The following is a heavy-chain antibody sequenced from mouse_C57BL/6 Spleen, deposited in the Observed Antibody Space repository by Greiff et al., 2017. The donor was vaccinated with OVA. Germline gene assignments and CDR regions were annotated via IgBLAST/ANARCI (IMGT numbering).Heavy chain of an antibody. V-gene: IGHV1-54*01. D-gene: IGHD1-1*01. CDR2: INPGSGGT. Sequence: QVHVKQSGAELVRPGTSVKVSCKASGYAFTNYLIEWVKQRPGQGLEWIGVINPGSGGTNYNEKFKGKATLPADKSSSTAYMQLSSLTSEDSAVYFCARTPTVGLSMDYWGQGTSVTVSS. J-gene: IGHJ4*01. CDR1: GYAFTNYL. CDR3: ARTPTVGLSMDY.